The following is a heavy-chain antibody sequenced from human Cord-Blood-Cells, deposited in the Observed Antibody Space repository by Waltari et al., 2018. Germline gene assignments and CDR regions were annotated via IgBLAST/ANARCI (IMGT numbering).Heavy chain of an antibody. CDR2: IYYSGST. Sequence: QVQLQESGPGLVKPSETLSLTCTVSGGSISSYYWSWIRQPPGKGLEWIGYIYYSGSTHYNPSLNGRVTISVDTSKNQFSLKLSSVTAADTAVYYCAREAPRGGYAFDIWGQWTMVTVSS. V-gene: IGHV4-59*01. CDR1: GGSISSYY. D-gene: IGHD3-10*01. CDR3: AREAPRGGYAFDI. J-gene: IGHJ3*02.